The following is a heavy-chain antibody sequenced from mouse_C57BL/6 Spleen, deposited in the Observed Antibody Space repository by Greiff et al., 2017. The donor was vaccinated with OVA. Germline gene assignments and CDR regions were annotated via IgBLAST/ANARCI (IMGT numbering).Heavy chain of an antibody. CDR2: IYPGDGDT. CDR1: GYAFSSSW. V-gene: IGHV1-82*01. CDR3: ARWGIYGSTDWYFDV. J-gene: IGHJ1*03. D-gene: IGHD1-1*01. Sequence: QVQLQQSGPELVKPGASVKISCKASGYAFSSSWMNWVKQRPGKGLEWIGRIYPGDGDTNYNGKFKGKATLTADKSSSTAYMQLSSLTSEDSAVYFCARWGIYGSTDWYFDVWGTGTTVTVSS.